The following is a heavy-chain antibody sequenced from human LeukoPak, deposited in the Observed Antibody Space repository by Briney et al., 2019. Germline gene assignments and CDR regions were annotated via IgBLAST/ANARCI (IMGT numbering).Heavy chain of an antibody. CDR1: GGTFSSYG. D-gene: IGHD2-15*01. Sequence: ASVKVSCKASGGTFSSYGISWVRQAPGQGLEWMGGIIPIFGTANYAQKFQGRVTVTADESTSTAYMELSSLRSEDTAVYYCARTGENPPAATLYGMDVWGQGTTVTVSS. V-gene: IGHV1-69*13. CDR2: IIPIFGTA. CDR3: ARTGENPPAATLYGMDV. J-gene: IGHJ6*02.